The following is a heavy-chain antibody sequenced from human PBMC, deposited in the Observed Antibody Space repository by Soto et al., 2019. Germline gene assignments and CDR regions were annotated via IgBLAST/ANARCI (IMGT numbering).Heavy chain of an antibody. CDR2: IIPLFGTT. J-gene: IGHJ6*02. Sequence: QVQLVQSGAEVKKPGSSVKVSCKASGGTFSSYAVSWVRQAPGQGLEWMGGIIPLFGTTSYAQKFQGRVTITADESTNKAYMELSSLRSEDTAVYYCARETGTLYYYYYGMDVWGQGTTVTVSS. CDR3: ARETGTLYYYYYGMDV. CDR1: GGTFSSYA. D-gene: IGHD1-7*01. V-gene: IGHV1-69*12.